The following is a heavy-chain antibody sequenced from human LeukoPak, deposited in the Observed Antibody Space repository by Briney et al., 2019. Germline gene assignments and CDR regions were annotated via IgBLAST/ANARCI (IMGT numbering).Heavy chain of an antibody. CDR3: AKVLLSYLDN. CDR2: ISDDGTSI. V-gene: IGHV3-30*18. CDR1: GFTWSSYG. Sequence: GGSLRLSCAASGFTWSSYGIHWVRQPPGKGLDWVAVISDDGTSIHYADSVKGRFTVSRDNSKNTVYLQMNSLRTEDTALYYCAKVLLSYLDNWGQGTLVTVSS. J-gene: IGHJ4*02.